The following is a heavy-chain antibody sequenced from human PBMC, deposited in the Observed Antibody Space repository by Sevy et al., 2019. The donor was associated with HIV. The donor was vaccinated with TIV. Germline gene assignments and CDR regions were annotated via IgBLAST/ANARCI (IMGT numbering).Heavy chain of an antibody. Sequence: GGSLRLSCAASGFTVSSNYMSWVRQAPGKGLEWVSVIYSGGSTYYADSVKGRFTISRDNSKNTLYLHMNSLRAEDTAVYYCASSYCGGDCYSLAVYYYYGMDVWGQGTTVTVSS. V-gene: IGHV3-53*01. CDR3: ASSYCGGDCYSLAVYYYYGMDV. CDR2: IYSGGST. CDR1: GFTVSSNY. J-gene: IGHJ6*02. D-gene: IGHD2-21*02.